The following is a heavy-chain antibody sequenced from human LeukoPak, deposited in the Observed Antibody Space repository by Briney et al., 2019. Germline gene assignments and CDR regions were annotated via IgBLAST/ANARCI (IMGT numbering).Heavy chain of an antibody. Sequence: GASVQVSCQASGYTFTSYYMHWVRQAPGQGLAWMGIINPSGGSTSYAQKFQGRVTMTRDTSTSTVYMEVSSLRSEDTAVYYCARGGAVGCYISGYWGQGTLVTVSS. CDR1: GYTFTSYY. D-gene: IGHD2-2*02. CDR2: INPSGGST. J-gene: IGHJ4*02. CDR3: ARGGAVGCYISGY. V-gene: IGHV1-46*01.